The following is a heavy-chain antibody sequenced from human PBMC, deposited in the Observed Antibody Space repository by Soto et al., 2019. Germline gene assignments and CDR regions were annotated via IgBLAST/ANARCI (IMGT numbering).Heavy chain of an antibody. CDR2: IYYSGST. D-gene: IGHD4-17*01. J-gene: IGHJ4*02. CDR1: GGSMSSYY. V-gene: IGHV4-59*08. Sequence: PSETLSLTCTVSGGSMSSYYWSWIRQPPGKGLEWIGYIYYSGSTNYNPSLKSRVTISVDTSKNQFSLKLSSVTAADTAVYYCARRPDYGDYTFDYWGQGTLVTVSS. CDR3: ARRPDYGDYTFDY.